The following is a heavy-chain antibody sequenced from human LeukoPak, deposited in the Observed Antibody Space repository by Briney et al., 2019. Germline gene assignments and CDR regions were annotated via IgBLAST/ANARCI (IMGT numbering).Heavy chain of an antibody. J-gene: IGHJ4*02. D-gene: IGHD5-12*01. CDR2: INHSGST. CDR1: GGSFSGYY. CDR3: ARLDRVATISS. V-gene: IGHV4-34*01. Sequence: SETLSLTCAVYGGSFSGYYWSWIRQPPGKGLEWIGEINHSGSTNYNLSLKSRVTISVDTSKNQFSLKLSSVTAADTAVYYCARLDRVATISSWGQGTLVTVSS.